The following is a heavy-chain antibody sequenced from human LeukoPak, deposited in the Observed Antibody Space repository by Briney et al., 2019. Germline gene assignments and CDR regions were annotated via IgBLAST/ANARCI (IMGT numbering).Heavy chain of an antibody. CDR1: GGSISSYY. V-gene: IGHV4-4*07. CDR2: IYTSGST. D-gene: IGHD3/OR15-3a*01. Sequence: SETLSLTCTVSGGSISSYYWGWIRQPAGKGLEWIGRIYTSGSTNYNPSLKSRVTMSVDTSKNQFSLKLSSVTAADTAVYYCARVGQTPNYYYYYMDVWGKGTTVTVSS. J-gene: IGHJ6*03. CDR3: ARVGQTPNYYYYYMDV.